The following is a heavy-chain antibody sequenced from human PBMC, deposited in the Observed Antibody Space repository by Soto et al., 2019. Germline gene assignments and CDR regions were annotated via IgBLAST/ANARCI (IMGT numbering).Heavy chain of an antibody. Sequence: GESLKISCKGSGYTFTSDWIAWVRQMPGKGLELMGIIYPGDSDTRYSPSFQGQVTISADKSISTAYLQWSSLKASDTAMYFCARHGAYFDYWGQGTMVTVSS. CDR1: GYTFTSDW. J-gene: IGHJ4*02. D-gene: IGHD3-16*01. CDR3: ARHGAYFDY. CDR2: IYPGDSDT. V-gene: IGHV5-51*01.